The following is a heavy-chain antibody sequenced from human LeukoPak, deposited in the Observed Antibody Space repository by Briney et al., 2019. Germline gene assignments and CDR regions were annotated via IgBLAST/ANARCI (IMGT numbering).Heavy chain of an antibody. Sequence: GWSLRLSCAASGFTFSSYAMSWVRQAPGKGLEWVSAISGSGGSTYYADSVKGRFTISRDNSKNTLYLQMNSLRAEDTVFYYRPKTAYDILTGYRFDPWGQGTLVTVSS. CDR2: ISGSGGST. CDR3: PKTAYDILTGYRFDP. J-gene: IGHJ5*02. V-gene: IGHV3-23*01. CDR1: GFTFSSYA. D-gene: IGHD3-9*01.